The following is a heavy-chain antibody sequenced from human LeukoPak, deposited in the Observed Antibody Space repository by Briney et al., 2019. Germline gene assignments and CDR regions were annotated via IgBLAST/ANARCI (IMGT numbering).Heavy chain of an antibody. CDR3: ARLKIRYSSSWEGFDY. CDR1: GDSVSSNSAA. J-gene: IGHJ4*02. CDR2: TYYRSKWYN. Sequence: KTSQTLSLTCAISGDSVSSNSAAWNWIRQSPSRGLEWLGRTYYRSKWYNDYAVSVKSRITINPDTSKNQFSLQLNSVTPEDTAVYYCARLKIRYSSSWEGFDYWGQGTLVTVSS. D-gene: IGHD6-13*01. V-gene: IGHV6-1*01.